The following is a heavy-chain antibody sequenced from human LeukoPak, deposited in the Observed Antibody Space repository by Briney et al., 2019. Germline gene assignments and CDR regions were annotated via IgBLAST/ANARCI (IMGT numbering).Heavy chain of an antibody. D-gene: IGHD1/OR15-1a*01. CDR1: GFTFSSYA. Sequence: GGSLRLSCAASGFTFSSYAMHWVRQAPGKGLEWVAVISYDGSNKYYADSVKGRFTISRDNSKNTLYLQMNSLRAEDTAVYYCAGSAPNNDYWGQGALVTVSS. V-gene: IGHV3-30-3*01. J-gene: IGHJ4*02. CDR2: ISYDGSNK. CDR3: AGSAPNNDY.